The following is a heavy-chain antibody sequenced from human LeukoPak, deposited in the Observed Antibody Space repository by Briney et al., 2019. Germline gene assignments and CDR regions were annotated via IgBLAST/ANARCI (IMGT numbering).Heavy chain of an antibody. D-gene: IGHD3-9*01. Sequence: ASVKVSCKASGYTFTSYGISWVRQAPGQGLEWMGWISAYNGNTNYAQKLQGRVTMTTDTSTSTAYMELRSLRSDDTAVYYCARGGRYDTLTGYYSRDWNGDYWGQGTLVTVSS. CDR2: ISAYNGNT. CDR3: ARGGRYDTLTGYYSRDWNGDY. CDR1: GYTFTSYG. V-gene: IGHV1-18*01. J-gene: IGHJ4*02.